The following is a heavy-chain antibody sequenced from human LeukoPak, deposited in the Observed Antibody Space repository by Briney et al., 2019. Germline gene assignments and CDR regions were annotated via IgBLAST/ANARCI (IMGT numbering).Heavy chain of an antibody. J-gene: IGHJ4*02. CDR1: EFTFSSYG. CDR2: ISYDGSNK. CDR3: AKRKDSSSWFYLDY. V-gene: IGHV3-30*18. D-gene: IGHD6-13*01. Sequence: PGGTLRLSCAASEFTFSSYGMHWVRQAPGKGLEWVAVISYDGSNKFYADSVKGRFTISRDNSKNTLYLQMNSLRAEDTAVYYRAKRKDSSSWFYLDYWGQGTLVTVSS.